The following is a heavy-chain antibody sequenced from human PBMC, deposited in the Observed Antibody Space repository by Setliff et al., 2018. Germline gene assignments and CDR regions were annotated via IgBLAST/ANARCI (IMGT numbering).Heavy chain of an antibody. J-gene: IGHJ6*02. V-gene: IGHV3-11*04. CDR2: ISSSSSTT. D-gene: IGHD3-10*01. CDR1: GFTFIDYY. Sequence: PGGSLRLSCAASGFTFIDYYMNWIRQTPRKGLEWISYISSSSSTTYYADSVKGRFTISRDNAKNSLYLQMNSLRADDTAVYSCARAGAFGRLDVWGQGTTVTVSS. CDR3: ARAGAFGRLDV.